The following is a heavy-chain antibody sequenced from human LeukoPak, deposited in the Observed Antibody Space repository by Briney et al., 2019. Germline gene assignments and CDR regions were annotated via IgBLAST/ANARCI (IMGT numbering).Heavy chain of an antibody. V-gene: IGHV4-61*02. D-gene: IGHD3-10*01. CDR3: ARDLEGVGDPGWFDP. Sequence: PSETLSLTCTVSGDSISSSSYYWSWIRQPAGKGLEWIGRINIRGSTNYNPSLKSRVTISVDTSKNQFSLNLNSVTAADTAIYYCARDLEGVGDPGWFDPWGQGTLVAVSS. J-gene: IGHJ5*02. CDR1: GDSISSSSYY. CDR2: INIRGST.